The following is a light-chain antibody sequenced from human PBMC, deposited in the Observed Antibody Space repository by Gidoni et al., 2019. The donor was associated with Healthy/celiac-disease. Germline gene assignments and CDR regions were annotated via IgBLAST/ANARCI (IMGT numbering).Light chain of an antibody. CDR1: QSISSY. Sequence: DIQMTQSPSSLSASVGDRLTITCRASQSISSYLNWYQQKPGKAPKLLIYAASSLQSGVPSRFSGRGAGTDFTLTSSSLQAEDFATYYCQQSYSTPFTFGPGTKVDIK. J-gene: IGKJ3*01. CDR2: AAS. V-gene: IGKV1-39*01. CDR3: QQSYSTPFT.